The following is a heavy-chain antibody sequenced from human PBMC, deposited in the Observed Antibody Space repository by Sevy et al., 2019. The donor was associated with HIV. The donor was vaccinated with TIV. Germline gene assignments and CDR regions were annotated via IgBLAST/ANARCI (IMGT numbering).Heavy chain of an antibody. CDR3: ARGQWEHLY. Sequence: SETLSLTCAVYGGSFSGYYWSWIRQPPGKGLEWNGDIIPLGITNYNPSLKSRVTISIDTSKNQFSLKVNSVTAADTATYYCARGQWEHLYWGQGTPVTVSS. CDR2: IIPLGIT. CDR1: GGSFSGYY. V-gene: IGHV4-34*01. D-gene: IGHD1-26*01. J-gene: IGHJ4*02.